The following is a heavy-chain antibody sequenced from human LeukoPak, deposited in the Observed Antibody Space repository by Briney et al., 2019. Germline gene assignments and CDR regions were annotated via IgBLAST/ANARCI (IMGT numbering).Heavy chain of an antibody. CDR2: MNPNSGNT. D-gene: IGHD3-10*01. CDR1: GYTFTSYD. CDR3: ARGSYVLLWFGESTPTWFDP. J-gene: IGHJ5*02. V-gene: IGHV1-8*01. Sequence: ASVKVSCKASGYTFTSYDINWVRQATGQGLEWMGWMNPNSGNTGYAQKFQGRVTMTRNTSISTAYMELSSLRSEDTAVYYCARGSYVLLWFGESTPTWFDPWGRGTLVTVSS.